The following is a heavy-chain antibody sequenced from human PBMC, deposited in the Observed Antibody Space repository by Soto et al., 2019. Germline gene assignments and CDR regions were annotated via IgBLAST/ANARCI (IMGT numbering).Heavy chain of an antibody. V-gene: IGHV4-38-2*02. D-gene: IGHD2-15*01. J-gene: IGHJ5*02. CDR3: ARQDRVVAEGRWFDP. CDR2: VHYSGNT. CDR1: RYSISSGYH. Sequence: PSETLSLTCTVSRYSISSGYHWAWIRQPPGKGLEWLGSVHYSGNTYYNPSVKSRLTISVDKSKNQFSLNLSSVTAADTAVYYCARQDRVVAEGRWFDPWGQGTLVTVSS.